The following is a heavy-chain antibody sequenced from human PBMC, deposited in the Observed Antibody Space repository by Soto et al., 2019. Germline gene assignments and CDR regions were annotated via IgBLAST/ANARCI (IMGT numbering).Heavy chain of an antibody. D-gene: IGHD3-10*01. Sequence: SGPTLVNPTQTLTLTCTFSGFSLSTSGVGVGWIRQPPGKALEWLALIYWNDDKRYSPSLKSRLTITKDTSKIQVVLTMTNMDPVDTATYYCAHSGLVRGVIITHWFDPWGQGTLVTVSS. CDR2: IYWNDDK. CDR3: AHSGLVRGVIITHWFDP. CDR1: GFSLSTSGVG. J-gene: IGHJ5*02. V-gene: IGHV2-5*01.